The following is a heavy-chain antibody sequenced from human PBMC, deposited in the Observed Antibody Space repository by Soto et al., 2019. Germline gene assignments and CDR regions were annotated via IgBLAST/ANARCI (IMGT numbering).Heavy chain of an antibody. D-gene: IGHD4-4*01. CDR3: ERNIHDYNFRNWFDP. J-gene: IGHJ5*02. CDR2: VYYSGST. Sequence: ETLSLTCRVSGGSIANYYWSWIRQPPGKGLEWIGYVYYSGSTNYNPSLKSRVTMSVDTSRNLFSLKLTSVTAADTAMYYCERNIHDYNFRNWFDPWGQGTLVTVYS. V-gene: IGHV4-59*01. CDR1: GGSIANYY.